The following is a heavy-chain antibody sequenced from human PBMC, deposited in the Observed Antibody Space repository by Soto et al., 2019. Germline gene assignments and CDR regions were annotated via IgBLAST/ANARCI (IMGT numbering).Heavy chain of an antibody. V-gene: IGHV5-51*01. Sequence: GESLKISCKGSGYSFSSYRIGWVRQMPGKGLEWMGFIYPAASDTRYSPSFQGQVTISADKSISTAYLQWSSLKASDTAMYYCARQGAVRNWFDPWGQGTLVTVSS. CDR1: GYSFSSYR. J-gene: IGHJ5*02. CDR2: IYPAASDT. CDR3: ARQGAVRNWFDP. D-gene: IGHD2-8*01.